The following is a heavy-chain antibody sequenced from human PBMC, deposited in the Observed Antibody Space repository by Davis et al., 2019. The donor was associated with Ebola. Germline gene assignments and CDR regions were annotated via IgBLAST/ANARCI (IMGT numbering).Heavy chain of an antibody. CDR2: ISAYNGNT. CDR1: GYTFTSYG. D-gene: IGHD6-19*01. J-gene: IGHJ5*02. CDR3: ARDDRRIEVAGSFP. Sequence: AASVKVSCKASGYTFTSYGISWVRQAPGQGLEWMGWISAYNGNTNYAQKLQGRVTMTTDTSTSTAYMELRSLRSDDTAVYYCARDDRRIEVAGSFPWGQGTLVTVSS. V-gene: IGHV1-18*01.